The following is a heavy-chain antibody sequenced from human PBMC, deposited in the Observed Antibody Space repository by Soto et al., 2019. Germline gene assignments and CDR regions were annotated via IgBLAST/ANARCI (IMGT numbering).Heavy chain of an antibody. V-gene: IGHV3-30*18. D-gene: IGHD3-10*01. CDR1: GFTFSSYG. Sequence: QVQLVESGGGVVQPGRSLRLSCAASGFTFSSYGMHWVRQAPGKGLEWVAVISYDGSNKYYADSVKGRFTISRDNSKNTVYLQMNSLRAEDKAVYYCAKDKAGVDYWGQGTLVTVSS. CDR3: AKDKAGVDY. J-gene: IGHJ4*02. CDR2: ISYDGSNK.